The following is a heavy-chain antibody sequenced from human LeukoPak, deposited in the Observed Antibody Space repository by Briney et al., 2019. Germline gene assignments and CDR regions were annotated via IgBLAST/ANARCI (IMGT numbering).Heavy chain of an antibody. CDR1: GGSISSSSYY. CDR2: INHSGST. J-gene: IGHJ4*02. V-gene: IGHV4-39*07. Sequence: SETLSLTCTVSGGSISSSSYYWSWIRQPPGKGLEWIGEINHSGSTNYNPSLKSRVTISVDTSKNQFSLKLSSVTAADTAVYYCARRSGWYGRYYFDYWGQGTLVTVSS. CDR3: ARRSGWYGRYYFDY. D-gene: IGHD6-19*01.